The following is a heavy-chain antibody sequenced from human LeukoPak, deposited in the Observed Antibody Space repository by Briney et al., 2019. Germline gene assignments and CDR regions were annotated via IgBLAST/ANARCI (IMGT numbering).Heavy chain of an antibody. Sequence: PSETLSLTCTVSGGSVSSGSYYWSWIRQPPGKGLEWIGYIYYSGSTNYNPSLKSRVTISVDTSKNQFSLKLSSVTAADTAVYYCARARGDSSGYYNYWGQGTLVTVSS. CDR1: GGSVSSGSYY. CDR3: ARARGDSSGYYNY. V-gene: IGHV4-61*01. J-gene: IGHJ4*02. D-gene: IGHD3-22*01. CDR2: IYYSGST.